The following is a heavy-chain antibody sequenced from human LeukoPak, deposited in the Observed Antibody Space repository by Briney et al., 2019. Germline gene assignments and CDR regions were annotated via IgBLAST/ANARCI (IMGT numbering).Heavy chain of an antibody. J-gene: IGHJ4*02. Sequence: GGSLRLSCAASGFTFSGYAMHWVRQAPGKGLEWVAVISYDGSNKYYADSVKGRFTISRDNSKNTLYLQMNSLRAEDTAVYYCARDRAYLLFDYWGQGTLVTVSS. CDR1: GFTFSGYA. D-gene: IGHD1-26*01. V-gene: IGHV3-30*04. CDR2: ISYDGSNK. CDR3: ARDRAYLLFDY.